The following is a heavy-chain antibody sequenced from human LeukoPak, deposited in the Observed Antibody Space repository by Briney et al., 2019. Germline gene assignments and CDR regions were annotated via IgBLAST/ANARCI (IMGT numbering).Heavy chain of an antibody. V-gene: IGHV3-23*01. CDR1: GFTFSSYS. CDR2: ISGGGDGI. J-gene: IGHJ4*02. D-gene: IGHD3-10*01. Sequence: GGSLRLSCAASGFTFSSYSMTWVRQAPGKGLEWVSVISGGGDGIYYADSVRGRFTISRDNPRNTVYLQMNSLRAEDTAVYYCARWETMERGDYWGQGTLVTVSS. CDR3: ARWETMERGDY.